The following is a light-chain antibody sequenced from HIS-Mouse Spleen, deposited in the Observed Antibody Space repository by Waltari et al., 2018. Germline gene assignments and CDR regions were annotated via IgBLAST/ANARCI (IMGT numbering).Light chain of an antibody. J-gene: IGKJ4*01. Sequence: DIQMTQSPSSLSASVGDRVTIHCQASQDISNYLNWYQQKPGKAPKLLIYDASNLETGVPSRFSGSGSGTDFTFTISSLQPEDIATYYCQQYDNLPPLTFGGGTKVEIK. CDR3: QQYDNLPPLT. CDR1: QDISNY. V-gene: IGKV1-33*01. CDR2: DAS.